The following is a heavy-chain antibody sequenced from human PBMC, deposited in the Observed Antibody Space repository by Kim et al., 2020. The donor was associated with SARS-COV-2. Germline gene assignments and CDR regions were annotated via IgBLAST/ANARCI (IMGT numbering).Heavy chain of an antibody. CDR1: GFTFSSYA. J-gene: IGHJ3*02. Sequence: GGSLRLSCAASGFTFSSYAMHWVRQAPGKGLEWVAVISYDGSNKYYADSVKGRFTISRDNSKNTLYLQMNSLRAEDTAVYYCARDPDCSSTSCYSSGDAFDIWGQGTMVTVSS. V-gene: IGHV3-30-3*01. D-gene: IGHD2-2*01. CDR2: ISYDGSNK. CDR3: ARDPDCSSTSCYSSGDAFDI.